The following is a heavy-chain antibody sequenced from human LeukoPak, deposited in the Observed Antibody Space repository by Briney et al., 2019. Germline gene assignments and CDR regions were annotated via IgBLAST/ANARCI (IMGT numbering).Heavy chain of an antibody. Sequence: SETLSLTCTVSGGSISGQYWSWIRQPPGKGLEWIGEIYYSGGTKYNPSLERRVTISLDTSKNQFSLRLTSMTTADTAVYYCARSSEYYFGPWVQGTLVTVSS. CDR1: GGSISGQY. CDR2: IYYSGGT. J-gene: IGHJ5*02. V-gene: IGHV4-59*11. CDR3: ARSSEYYFGP. D-gene: IGHD2/OR15-2a*01.